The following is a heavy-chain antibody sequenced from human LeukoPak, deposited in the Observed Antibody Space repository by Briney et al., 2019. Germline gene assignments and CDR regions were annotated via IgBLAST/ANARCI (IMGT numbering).Heavy chain of an antibody. J-gene: IGHJ6*03. CDR3: TSGNGGWSSPYYFYYMVV. CDR1: GGSVTNYY. Sequence: SETLSLTCSVSGGSVTNYYWSWIRQTAGQGLEWIGRVYTRGTSNYNPSLRSRVIISVDKSANQVSLRMTSVGAADTAVYYCTSGNGGWSSPYYFYYMVVWGKGTTVTVSS. CDR2: VYTRGTS. D-gene: IGHD6-19*01. V-gene: IGHV4-4*07.